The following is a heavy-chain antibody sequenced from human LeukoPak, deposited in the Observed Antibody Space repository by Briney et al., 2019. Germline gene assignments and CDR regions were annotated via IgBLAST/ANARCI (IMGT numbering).Heavy chain of an antibody. V-gene: IGHV1-69*05. CDR2: IIPIFGTA. CDR3: ARRRDYGAHYYYYYYMDV. CDR1: GGTFSSYA. Sequence: ASVKVSCKASGGTFSSYAISWVRQAPGQGLEWMGGIIPIFGTANYAQKLQGRVTMTTDTSTSTAYMELRSLRSDDTAVYYCARRRDYGAHYYYYYYMDVWGKGTTVTVSS. D-gene: IGHD4/OR15-4a*01. J-gene: IGHJ6*03.